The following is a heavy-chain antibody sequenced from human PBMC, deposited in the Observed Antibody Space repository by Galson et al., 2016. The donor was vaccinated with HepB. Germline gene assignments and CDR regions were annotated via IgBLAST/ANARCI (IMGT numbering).Heavy chain of an antibody. Sequence: SVKVSCKASGYMFTAYYIHWVRQAPGQGLEWMVRINPNNGGTKYGKNFQGRVTMTRDTSISTAYMELGRLRSDDTAVYYCARVAPDSSGYPFDYWGQGTLVTVSS. D-gene: IGHD3-22*01. CDR3: ARVAPDSSGYPFDY. J-gene: IGHJ4*02. V-gene: IGHV1-2*06. CDR2: INPNNGGT. CDR1: GYMFTAYY.